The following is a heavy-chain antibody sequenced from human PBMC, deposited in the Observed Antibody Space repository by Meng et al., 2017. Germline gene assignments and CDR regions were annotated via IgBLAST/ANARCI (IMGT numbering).Heavy chain of an antibody. CDR3: ARDIAAAGTFDY. J-gene: IGHJ4*02. D-gene: IGHD6-13*01. V-gene: IGHV3-48*03. CDR2: ISSSGSTI. CDR1: GFTFSSYE. Sequence: GGSLRLSCAASGFTFSSYEMNWVRQAPGKGLEWVSYISSSGSTIYYADSVKGRFTISRDNAKNSLYLQMHSLRAEDTAVYYCARDIAAAGTFDYWGQGTLVTVSS.